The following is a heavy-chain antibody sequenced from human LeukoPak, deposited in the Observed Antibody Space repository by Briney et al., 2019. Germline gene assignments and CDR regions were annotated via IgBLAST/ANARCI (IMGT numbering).Heavy chain of an antibody. CDR2: IYGGGTT. J-gene: IGHJ5*02. D-gene: IGHD3-10*02. V-gene: IGHV3-53*01. CDR1: GFTFSDYG. CDR3: ARITMSRFDP. Sequence: PRGSLRLSCAAAGFTFSDYGMNWVRQAPGKGLEWVSVIYGGGTTYYADSVKGRFTISRDNSKNTLYLQMNSLRAEDTAVYYCARITMSRFDPWGQGTLVTVS.